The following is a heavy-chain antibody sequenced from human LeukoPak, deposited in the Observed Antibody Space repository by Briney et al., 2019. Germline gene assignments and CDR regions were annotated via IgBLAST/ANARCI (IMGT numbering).Heavy chain of an antibody. CDR2: IFPSDSDT. J-gene: IGHJ6*03. CDR1: GYNFTNYW. V-gene: IGHV5-51*01. D-gene: IGHD3-16*01. CDR3: ARHTGPLGYYYYMDV. Sequence: GESLKISCKGSGYNFTNYWIGWVRQMPGKGLEWMGIIFPSDSDTRYSPSFQGQVTISADKSISTAYLQWSSLKASDTAMYYCARHTGPLGYYYYMDVWGKGTTVTTSS.